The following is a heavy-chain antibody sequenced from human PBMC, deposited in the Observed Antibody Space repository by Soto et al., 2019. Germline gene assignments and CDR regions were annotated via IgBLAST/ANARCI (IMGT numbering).Heavy chain of an antibody. CDR1: GGTFSSYT. Sequence: QVQLVQSGAEVKKPGSSVKVSCKASGGTFSSYTISWVRQAPGQGLEWMGRIIPILGIANYAQKFQGRVTITADKSTSTADMELSSLISDDTAVYYCARDLGKIQLWSSTFDYWGQGTLVTVSS. D-gene: IGHD5-18*01. V-gene: IGHV1-69*08. CDR2: IIPILGIA. CDR3: ARDLGKIQLWSSTFDY. J-gene: IGHJ4*02.